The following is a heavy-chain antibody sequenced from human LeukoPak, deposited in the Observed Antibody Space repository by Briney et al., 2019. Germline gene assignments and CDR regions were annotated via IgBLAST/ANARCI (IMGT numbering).Heavy chain of an antibody. CDR2: INHSGST. Sequence: SETLSLTCAVYGGSFSGYYWSWIRQPPGKGLEWIGEINHSGSTNYNPSLKSRVTISVDTSKNQFSLKLSSVTAADTAVYYCARQYCSGGSCYWGGGTFDYWGQGTLVTVSS. J-gene: IGHJ4*02. CDR3: ARQYCSGGSCYWGGGTFDY. CDR1: GGSFSGYY. D-gene: IGHD2-15*01. V-gene: IGHV4-34*01.